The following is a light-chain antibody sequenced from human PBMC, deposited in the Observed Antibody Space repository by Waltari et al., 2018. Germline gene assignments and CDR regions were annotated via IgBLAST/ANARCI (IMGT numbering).Light chain of an antibody. J-gene: IGLJ3*02. CDR3: AVWDDSVSGWV. CDR1: GSNVGTNY. V-gene: IGLV1-47*01. CDR2: RND. Sequence: QSVVTQPPSASETPGQRVTISCSGSGSNVGTNYVIWYQLVPDTAPKVVIYRNDRRPSGVPDRFSGSNSGTSASLAISGLRSEDEADYYCAVWDDSVSGWVFGGGTKLTVL.